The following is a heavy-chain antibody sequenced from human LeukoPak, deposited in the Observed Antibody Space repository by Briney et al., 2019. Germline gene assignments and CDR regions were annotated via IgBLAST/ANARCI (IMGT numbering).Heavy chain of an antibody. D-gene: IGHD6-19*01. J-gene: IGHJ4*02. V-gene: IGHV4-59*08. CDR1: GGSISSYY. CDR3: ARGYSSGWSGD. CDR2: IYYSGGT. Sequence: SETLSLTCTVSGGSISSYYWSWIRQPPGKGLEWIGYIYYSGGTIYNPSLKSRVTISVETSKNQFSLKLSSVTAADTAMYYCARGYSSGWSGDWGQGTLLTVSS.